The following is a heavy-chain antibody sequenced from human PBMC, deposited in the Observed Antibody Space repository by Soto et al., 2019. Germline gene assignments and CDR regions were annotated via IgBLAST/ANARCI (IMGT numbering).Heavy chain of an antibody. Sequence: PGGSLRLSCAASGFTFISYSMNWVRQAPGKWLEWVSSISSSSSYIYYADSVKGRFTISRDNAKNSLYLQMNSLRAEDTAVYYCARDLGYSYVNWFDHWGQGTLVTVSS. CDR2: ISSSSSYI. D-gene: IGHD5-18*01. CDR3: ARDLGYSYVNWFDH. CDR1: GFTFISYS. V-gene: IGHV3-21*01. J-gene: IGHJ5*02.